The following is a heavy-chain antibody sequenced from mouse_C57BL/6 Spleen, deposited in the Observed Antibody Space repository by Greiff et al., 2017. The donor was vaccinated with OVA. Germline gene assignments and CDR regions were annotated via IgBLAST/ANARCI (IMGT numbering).Heavy chain of an antibody. D-gene: IGHD1-1*01. J-gene: IGHJ4*01. CDR3: ATTVVAERCYDMDY. Sequence: QVQLQQSGAELVRPGTSVKVSCKASGYAFTNYLIEWVKQRPGQGLEWIGVINPGCGGTNYNEKFTGKATLTADKSSTTAYMQLSSLTSEDSAVYFCATTVVAERCYDMDYWGQGTSVTVSS. V-gene: IGHV1-54*01. CDR2: INPGCGGT. CDR1: GYAFTNYL.